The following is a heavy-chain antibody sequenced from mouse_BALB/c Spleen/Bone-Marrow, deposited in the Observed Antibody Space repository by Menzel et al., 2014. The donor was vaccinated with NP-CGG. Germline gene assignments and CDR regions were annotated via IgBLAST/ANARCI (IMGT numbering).Heavy chain of an antibody. Sequence: VQLQQSGAELVKPGASVKLSRTASGFNIKDTYMHWVKQRPEQGLEWIGRVDPANGNTKYDPKFQGKATITADTSSNTAYLQLSSLTSEDTAVYYCARYRLGTYFDYWGQGTLSQSPQ. CDR1: GFNIKDTY. CDR3: ARYRLGTYFDY. D-gene: IGHD2-14*01. CDR2: VDPANGNT. J-gene: IGHJ2*01. V-gene: IGHV14-3*02.